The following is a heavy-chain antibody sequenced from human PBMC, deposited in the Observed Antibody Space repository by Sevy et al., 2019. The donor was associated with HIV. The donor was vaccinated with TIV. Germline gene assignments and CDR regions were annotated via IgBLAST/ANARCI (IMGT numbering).Heavy chain of an antibody. CDR2: LSFGCGKI. Sequence: GWSLRLYCVASGFNFNIYSFSWVRQTPGKGLEWVSTLSFGCGKINYADSVQGRFTISRDDSKNTLYLEMNSLRVEDTAIYYCAREGCSKPHDYWVQGTLVTVSS. CDR1: GFNFNIYS. D-gene: IGHD3-10*02. V-gene: IGHV3-23*01. J-gene: IGHJ4*02. CDR3: AREGCSKPHDY.